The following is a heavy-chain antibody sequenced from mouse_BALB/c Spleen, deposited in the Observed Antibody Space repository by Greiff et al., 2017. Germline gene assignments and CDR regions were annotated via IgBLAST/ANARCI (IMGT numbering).Heavy chain of an antibody. J-gene: IGHJ2*01. CDR1: GYTFTSYW. CDR2: IYPGDGDT. V-gene: IGHV1-87*01. Sequence: VKLQESGAELARPGASVKLSCKASGYTFTSYWMQWVKQRPGQGLEWIGAIYPGDGDTRYTQKFKGKATLTADKSSSTAYMQLSSLASEDSAVYYCARLGRYDGGYYFDYWGQGTTLTVSS. D-gene: IGHD2-14*01. CDR3: ARLGRYDGGYYFDY.